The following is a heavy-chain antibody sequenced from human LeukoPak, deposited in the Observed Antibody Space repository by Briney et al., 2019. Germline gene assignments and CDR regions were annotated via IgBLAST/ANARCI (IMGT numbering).Heavy chain of an antibody. CDR3: ARGPRNDP. CDR1: VYPFTPYE. V-gene: IGHV1-8*01. CDR2: VHPDTAYA. D-gene: IGHD1-14*01. Sequence: GASLKVSCKTSVYPFTPYEINWVRQAAGHGLEWMAWVHPDTAYADYAQKFQGRVTMTSDTSISTAYMELSSQRSDDTAVYFCARGPRNDPWGQGTLVTVSS. J-gene: IGHJ5*02.